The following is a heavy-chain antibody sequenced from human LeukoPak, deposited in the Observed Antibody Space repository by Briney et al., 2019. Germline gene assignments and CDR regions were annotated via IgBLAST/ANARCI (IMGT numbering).Heavy chain of an antibody. V-gene: IGHV3-23*01. D-gene: IGHD1/OR15-1a*01. CDR2: ISGSGGST. J-gene: IGHJ3*02. CDR1: GFTFSSYA. CDR3: ARTLWPYDAFDI. Sequence: GGSLRLSCAASGFTFSSYAMSWVRQAPGKGLEWVSAISGSGGSTYYADSVKGRFTISRDNAKNSMYLQLNSLTADDTALYYCARTLWPYDAFDIWGPGTTVTVSS.